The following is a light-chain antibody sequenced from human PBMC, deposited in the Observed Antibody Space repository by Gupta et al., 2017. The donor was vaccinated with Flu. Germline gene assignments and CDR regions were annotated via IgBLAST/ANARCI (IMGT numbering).Light chain of an antibody. CDR2: EVN. CDR3: SSYAGNNNYV. V-gene: IGLV2-8*01. Sequence: QSALTQPPSASGSPGQSVTISCTGTSSDVGSSKYVSWYQQHPGKAPKVVIYEVNKRPSGVPGRFSGSKSGNTASLTVSGLQAADEADYYCSSYAGNNNYVFGTRTQVTVL. J-gene: IGLJ1*01. CDR1: SSDVGSSKY.